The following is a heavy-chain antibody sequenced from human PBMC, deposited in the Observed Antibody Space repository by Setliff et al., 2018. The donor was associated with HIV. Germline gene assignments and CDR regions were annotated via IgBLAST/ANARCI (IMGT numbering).Heavy chain of an antibody. Sequence: ASETLSLTCTVSGGSISSTNYFWGWIRQPPGKGLEWIGTIYYHGSTYYNPSLKSRITISIDTSKNQFSLQLTSVTAADTAVYYCVNPSGAMGDFDSWGQGTQVTVSS. V-gene: IGHV4-39*01. D-gene: IGHD3-16*01. CDR3: VNPSGAMGDFDS. J-gene: IGHJ4*02. CDR2: IYYHGST. CDR1: GGSISSTNYF.